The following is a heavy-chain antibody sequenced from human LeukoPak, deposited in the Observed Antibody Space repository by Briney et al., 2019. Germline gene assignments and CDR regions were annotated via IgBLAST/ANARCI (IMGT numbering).Heavy chain of an antibody. CDR1: GFTFSSYD. D-gene: IGHD4-11*01. V-gene: IGHV3-13*01. CDR3: ARGSQSWFDP. J-gene: IGHJ5*02. CDR2: IGIAGDT. Sequence: GGSLRLSCAASGFTFSSYDMHWVRQAPGKGLEWVSAIGIAGDTYYPGSVKGRFTISRENAKNSLYLQVNSLRAGDTAVYYCARGSQSWFDPWGQGTLVTVSS.